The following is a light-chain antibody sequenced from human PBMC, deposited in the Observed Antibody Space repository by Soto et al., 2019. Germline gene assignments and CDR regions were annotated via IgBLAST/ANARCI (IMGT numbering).Light chain of an antibody. V-gene: IGKV3-15*01. Sequence: EIVMTQSPATLSVSPGERATLSCRASQSVSSNLAWYQQKPGQAPRLLIFGASTRATGIPARFSGSGSGTEFTLTISSLQSEDFVVYYCQQYKNWPPEYTFGQGTKVEIK. CDR3: QQYKNWPPEYT. CDR1: QSVSSN. CDR2: GAS. J-gene: IGKJ2*01.